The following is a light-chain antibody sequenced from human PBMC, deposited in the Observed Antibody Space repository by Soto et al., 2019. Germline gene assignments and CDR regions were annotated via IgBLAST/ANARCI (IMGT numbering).Light chain of an antibody. J-gene: IGKJ4*01. CDR1: QSVSSSY. CDR3: QQYASSPLT. Sequence: EIVLTQSPGTLSLSPGERATLSCRASQSVSSSYLAWYQQKPGQAPRLLIYGASSRANGIPDRFSGSGSGTDFTLTCSRLEPEDFAVYYCQQYASSPLTFGGGTKVEIK. CDR2: GAS. V-gene: IGKV3-20*01.